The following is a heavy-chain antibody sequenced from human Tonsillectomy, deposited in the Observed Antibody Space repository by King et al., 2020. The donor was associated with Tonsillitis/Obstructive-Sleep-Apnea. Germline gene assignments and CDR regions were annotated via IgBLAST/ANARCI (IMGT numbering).Heavy chain of an antibody. Sequence: QLQESGPGLVKPSETLSLTCTVSGGSISNFYWSWIRQPPGKGLEWIGYMSYRGSTNYNPPLKSRVTISVDTAKNQFSLRLTSVIAADAAVYYCARAPPGRRPNWFDPWGQGILVTVSS. CDR1: GGSISNFY. J-gene: IGHJ5*02. D-gene: IGHD6-25*01. CDR2: MSYRGST. V-gene: IGHV4-59*01. CDR3: ARAPPGRRPNWFDP.